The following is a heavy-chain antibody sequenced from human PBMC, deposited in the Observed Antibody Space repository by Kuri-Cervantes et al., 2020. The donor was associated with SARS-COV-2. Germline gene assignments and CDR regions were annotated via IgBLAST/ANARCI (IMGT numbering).Heavy chain of an antibody. J-gene: IGHJ6*02. CDR3: ARVRKQQLVGHCGMDV. V-gene: IGHV4-34*01. CDR2: INHRGIT. D-gene: IGHD6-13*01. Sequence: SETLSPTCAVYGGSFMVYYWSGIRQPPGKGLEWIGEINHRGITNYNPSLKSRVTISVDTSKNQFSLKLSSVTAADTAVYYCARVRKQQLVGHCGMDVWGQGTTVTVSS. CDR1: GGSFMVYY.